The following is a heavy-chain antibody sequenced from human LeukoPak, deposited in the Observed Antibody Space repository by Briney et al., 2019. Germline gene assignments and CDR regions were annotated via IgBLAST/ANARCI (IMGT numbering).Heavy chain of an antibody. CDR2: IYHSGST. V-gene: IGHV4-39*07. Sequence: SETLSLTCTVSGGSISSSSYYWGWIRQPPGKGLEWIGEIYHSGSTNYNPSLKSRVTISVDKSKNQFSLKLSSMTAADTAVYYCARGSNTAMVPFDYWGQGTLVTVSS. CDR1: GGSISSSSYY. D-gene: IGHD5-18*01. J-gene: IGHJ4*02. CDR3: ARGSNTAMVPFDY.